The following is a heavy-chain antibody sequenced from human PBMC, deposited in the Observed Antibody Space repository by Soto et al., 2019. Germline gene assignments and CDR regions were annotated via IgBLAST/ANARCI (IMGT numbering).Heavy chain of an antibody. Sequence: GGSLRLSCAASGFTFSSYGMHWVRQAPGKGLEWVAVISYDGSNKYYADSVKGRFTISRDNSKNTLYLQMNSLRAEDTAVYYCAATSGYSSQGGAFAIWGQGTMVTVSS. CDR3: AATSGYSSQGGAFAI. CDR2: ISYDGSNK. CDR1: GFTFSSYG. D-gene: IGHD6-13*01. V-gene: IGHV3-30*03. J-gene: IGHJ3*02.